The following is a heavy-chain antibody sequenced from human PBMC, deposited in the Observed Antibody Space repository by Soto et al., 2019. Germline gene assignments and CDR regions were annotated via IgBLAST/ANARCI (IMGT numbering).Heavy chain of an antibody. CDR3: ARVAYDAFDI. V-gene: IGHV3-11*05. CDR1: GFTFSDYY. CDR2: ISSSRSYT. Sequence: QVQLVESGGGLVKPGGSLRLSCAASGFTFSDYYMNWIRQAPGKGLEWVSCISSSRSYTNYADSVKGRFTISRDNAKNSLYLQMNSLRAEDTAVYYCARVAYDAFDIWGQGTMVTVSS. D-gene: IGHD3-16*01. J-gene: IGHJ3*02.